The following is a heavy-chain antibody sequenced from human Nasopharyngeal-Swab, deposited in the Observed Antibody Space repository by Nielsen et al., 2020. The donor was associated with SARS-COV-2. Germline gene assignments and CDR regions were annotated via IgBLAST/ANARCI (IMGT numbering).Heavy chain of an antibody. J-gene: IGHJ6*02. CDR2: IKQDGSEK. CDR3: ARDADSGSYAPVGMDV. D-gene: IGHD1-26*01. V-gene: IGHV3-7*01. Sequence: VRQAPGKGLEWVANIKQDGSEKYYEDSVKGRFTISRDNAKNSLYLQMNSLRAEDTAVYYCARDADSGSYAPVGMDVWGQGTTVTVSS.